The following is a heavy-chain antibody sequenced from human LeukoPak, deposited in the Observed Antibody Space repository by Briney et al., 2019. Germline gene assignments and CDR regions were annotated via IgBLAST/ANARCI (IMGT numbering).Heavy chain of an antibody. V-gene: IGHV3-33*01. D-gene: IGHD2-15*01. CDR3: ARDREGYSPDYYYGMDV. CDR1: GFTFSGYG. CDR2: IWYDGSNK. Sequence: PGGSLRLSCAASGFTFSGYGMHWVRQAPGKGLEWVAVIWYDGSNKYCADSVKGRFTISRDNSKNTLYLQMNSLRAEDTAVYYCARDREGYSPDYYYGMDVWGQGTTVTVSS. J-gene: IGHJ6*02.